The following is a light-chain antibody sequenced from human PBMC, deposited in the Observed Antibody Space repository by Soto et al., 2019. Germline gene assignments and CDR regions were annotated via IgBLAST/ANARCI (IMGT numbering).Light chain of an antibody. Sequence: DIQMTQSPSSLSASVGDRVTITCRASQSISSYLNWYQQKPGKAPKLLIYAASSLQSGVPSRFSGSGSGTDFTLTISSLQPEDFATYYCQLSYITSRTFGQGTKVDIK. CDR2: AAS. CDR3: QLSYITSRT. J-gene: IGKJ1*01. V-gene: IGKV1-39*01. CDR1: QSISSY.